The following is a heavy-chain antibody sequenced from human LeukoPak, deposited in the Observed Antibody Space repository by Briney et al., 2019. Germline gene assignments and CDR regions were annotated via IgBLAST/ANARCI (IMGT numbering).Heavy chain of an antibody. D-gene: IGHD3-22*01. V-gene: IGHV4-61*02. CDR3: ARGMAHYYDSSGYYLSPTASDY. Sequence: SETLSLTCTVSGGSISSGSYYWSWIRQPAGKGLEWIGRIYTSGSTNHNPSLKSRVTISVDTSKNQFSLKLSSVTAADTAVYYCARGMAHYYDSSGYYLSPTASDYWGQGTLVTVSS. CDR1: GGSISSGSYY. J-gene: IGHJ4*02. CDR2: IYTSGST.